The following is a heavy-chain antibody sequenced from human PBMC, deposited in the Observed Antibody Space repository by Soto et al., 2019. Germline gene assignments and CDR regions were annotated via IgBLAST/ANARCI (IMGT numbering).Heavy chain of an antibody. Sequence: EVQLVESGGGLVKPGGSLRLSCAASGFTFSSYSMNWVRQAPGKGLEWVSSISSSRSYIYYADSVKGRFTISRDNAKNSLYLQMNSLRAEDTAVYYCARDVSSTSRYYYYMDVWGKGTTVTVSS. CDR2: ISSSRSYI. D-gene: IGHD2-2*01. CDR3: ARDVSSTSRYYYYMDV. V-gene: IGHV3-21*01. CDR1: GFTFSSYS. J-gene: IGHJ6*03.